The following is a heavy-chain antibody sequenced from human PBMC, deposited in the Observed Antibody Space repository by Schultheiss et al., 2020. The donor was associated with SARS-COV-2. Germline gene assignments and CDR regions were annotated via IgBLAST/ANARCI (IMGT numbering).Heavy chain of an antibody. CDR2: IWYDGSNK. CDR1: GFTFSSYG. CDR3: ARDQHYRLVFGDAFDI. D-gene: IGHD3-16*01. Sequence: GGSLRLSCVASGFTFSSYGMHWVRQAPGKGLEWVAVIWYDGSNKYYADSVKGRFTISRDNAKNTLYLQMNSLRAEDTAVYYCARDQHYRLVFGDAFDIWGQGTMVTVSS. V-gene: IGHV3-33*08. J-gene: IGHJ3*02.